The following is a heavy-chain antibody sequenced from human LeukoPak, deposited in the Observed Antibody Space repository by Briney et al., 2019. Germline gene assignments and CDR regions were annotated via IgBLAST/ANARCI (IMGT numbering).Heavy chain of an antibody. V-gene: IGHV3-7*01. J-gene: IGHJ4*02. CDR3: ARDNGYCSSTSCYEDFDY. Sequence: GGSLRLSCTTSGITFSNSWMSWVRQAPGKGLDWVATIRPDGSEGYYADSVRGRFTISRDNSKNSFYLQMSSLRAEDTGVFYCARDNGYCSSTSCYEDFDYWGQGTLVTVSS. D-gene: IGHD2-2*03. CDR2: IRPDGSEG. CDR1: GITFSNSW.